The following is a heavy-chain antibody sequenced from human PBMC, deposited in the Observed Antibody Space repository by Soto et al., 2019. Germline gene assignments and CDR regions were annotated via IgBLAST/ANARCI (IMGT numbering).Heavy chain of an antibody. V-gene: IGHV3-48*02. J-gene: IGHJ6*02. CDR1: GFTFSSYS. CDR2: ISSSSSTI. Sequence: PGGSLRLSCAASGFTFSSYSMNWVRQAPGKGLEWVSYISSSSSTIYYADSVKGRFTISRDNAKNSLYLQMNSLRDEDTAVYYCARGGDFWSGQNGMDVWGQGTTVTVSS. CDR3: ARGGDFWSGQNGMDV. D-gene: IGHD3-3*01.